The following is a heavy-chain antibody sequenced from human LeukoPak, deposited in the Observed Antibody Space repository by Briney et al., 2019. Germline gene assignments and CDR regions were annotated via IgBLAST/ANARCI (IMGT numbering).Heavy chain of an antibody. D-gene: IGHD2-8*01. CDR1: GFTFSSYS. CDR2: ISSSSSYI. J-gene: IGHJ4*02. Sequence: GGSLRLSCAASGFTFSSYSMNWVRQASGKGLEWVSSISSSSSYIYYADSVKGRFTISRDNAKNSLYLQMNSLRAEDTAVYYCARARYCTNGVCYLIDYWGQGTLVTVSS. V-gene: IGHV3-21*01. CDR3: ARARYCTNGVCYLIDY.